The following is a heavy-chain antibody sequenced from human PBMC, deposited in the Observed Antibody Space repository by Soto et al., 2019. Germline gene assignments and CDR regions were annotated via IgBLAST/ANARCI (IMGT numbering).Heavy chain of an antibody. V-gene: IGHV4-59*01. D-gene: IGHD5-12*01. CDR1: GDSISSYY. J-gene: IGHJ5*02. CDR2: IYYSGST. CDR3: ARGVATIGP. Sequence: QVQLQESGPRLVKPSETLSLTCTVSGDSISSYYWTWIRQPPGKGLEWIGYIYYSGSTNYNPSLKSRVTISVDTSKNQFSLKLTSVTAADTAVYYCARGVATIGPWGQGTLVTFSS.